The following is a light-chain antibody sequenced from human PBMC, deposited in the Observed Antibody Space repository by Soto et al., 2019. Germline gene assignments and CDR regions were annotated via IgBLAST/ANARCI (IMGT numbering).Light chain of an antibody. CDR1: QSVSSN. CDR2: AAS. J-gene: IGKJ5*01. Sequence: EIVLTQSPGTLSLSPGERATLSCRASQSVSSNLAWYQQSPGQAPRLLIYAASSRATGIPDRFSGSGCGSDFTLTITRLEPEDFAVYYCQHYESSSSITFGHGTRLEIK. CDR3: QHYESSSSIT. V-gene: IGKV3-20*01.